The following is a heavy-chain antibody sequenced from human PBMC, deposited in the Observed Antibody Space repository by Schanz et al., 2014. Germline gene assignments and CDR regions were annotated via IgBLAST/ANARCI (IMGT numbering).Heavy chain of an antibody. CDR2: IFHSGST. CDR3: ARGEWSTSQFDY. CDR1: GGSISSGVW. D-gene: IGHD2-2*01. Sequence: QVQLQESGPGLVKPSGTLSLTCVVSGGSISSGVWWTWARQSPGKGLEWIGEIFHSGSTNYNPSLKSGVTKPMDTSKTQFSLKRSSVTAANTAVYYCARGEWSTSQFDYWGHGTLVTVSS. J-gene: IGHJ4*01. V-gene: IGHV4-4*02.